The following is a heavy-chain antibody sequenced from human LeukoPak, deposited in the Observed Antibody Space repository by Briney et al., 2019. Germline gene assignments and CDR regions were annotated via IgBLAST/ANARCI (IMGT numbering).Heavy chain of an antibody. V-gene: IGHV3-23*01. CDR3: AKGIWSGYRWYFDY. J-gene: IGHJ4*02. Sequence: GGSLRLSCAASGFTFSSYAMSWVRQAPGKGLKWVSAISASGGSTYYADSVKGRFTISRDNSKNTLYLQMNSLRAEDTAIYYCAKGIWSGYRWYFDYWGQGTLVTVSS. CDR2: ISASGGST. CDR1: GFTFSSYA. D-gene: IGHD3-3*01.